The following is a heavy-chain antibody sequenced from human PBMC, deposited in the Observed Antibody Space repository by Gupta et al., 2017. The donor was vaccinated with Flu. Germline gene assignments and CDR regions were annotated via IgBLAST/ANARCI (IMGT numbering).Heavy chain of an antibody. CDR1: GGPINRGDRYY. D-gene: IGHD3-10*01. Sequence: QVLLQESGPGLVTPSQTLSLTCTVSGGPINRGDRYYWTWFRQHAGRRLEWIGRIYSSGTTKYNPSLRSRVSISIDTSKSQFSLKVTSVTAADTALYYCARGDYYNTFDPWGQGTLGTVSS. V-gene: IGHV4-61*02. J-gene: IGHJ5*02. CDR2: IYSSGTT. CDR3: ARGDYYNTFDP.